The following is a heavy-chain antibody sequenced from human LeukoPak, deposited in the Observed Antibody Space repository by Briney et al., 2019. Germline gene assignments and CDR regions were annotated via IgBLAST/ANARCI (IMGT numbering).Heavy chain of an antibody. CDR1: GYTFTSYA. Sequence: GASVKVSCKASGYTFTSYAMNWVRQAPGQGLEWMGWINTNTGNPTYAQGFTGRFVFSLDTSVSTAYLQISSLKAEDTAVYYCAREPPPGTRNGDAFDIWGQGTMVTVSS. CDR2: INTNTGNP. V-gene: IGHV7-4-1*02. D-gene: IGHD6-13*01. J-gene: IGHJ3*02. CDR3: AREPPPGTRNGDAFDI.